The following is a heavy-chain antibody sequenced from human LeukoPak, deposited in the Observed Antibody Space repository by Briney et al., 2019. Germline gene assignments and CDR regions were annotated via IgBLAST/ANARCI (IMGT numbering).Heavy chain of an antibody. CDR1: GFTFSTFW. CDR3: ARYDYTNDAFDM. Sequence: GGSLRLSCAASGFTFSTFWMSWVRQAPGKGLEWVANINQDGTEKHYVDSVKGRFTISRDNAKNSLFLQMTSLRAEDTAVYYCARYDYTNDAFDMWGQGTMVTVSS. V-gene: IGHV3-7*01. J-gene: IGHJ3*02. D-gene: IGHD5-12*01. CDR2: INQDGTEK.